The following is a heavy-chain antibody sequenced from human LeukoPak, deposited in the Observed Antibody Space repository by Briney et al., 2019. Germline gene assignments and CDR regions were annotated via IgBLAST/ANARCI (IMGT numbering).Heavy chain of an antibody. J-gene: IGHJ4*02. CDR3: ARDSNWNNGGFDY. CDR2: SSGNGGST. V-gene: IGHV3-23*01. CDR1: GFTFSSYS. D-gene: IGHD1/OR15-1a*01. Sequence: GGSLRLSCAASGFTFSSYSMNWVRQAPGKGLEWVSTSSGNGGSTYYGDSVKGRFTISRDNVKNTLHLQMSSLRAEDTAIYYCARDSNWNNGGFDYWGQGTLVTVSA.